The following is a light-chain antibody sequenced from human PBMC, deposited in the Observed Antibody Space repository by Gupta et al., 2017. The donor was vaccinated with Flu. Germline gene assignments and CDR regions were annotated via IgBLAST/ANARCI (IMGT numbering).Light chain of an antibody. CDR1: SSDVGGYNY. CDR2: EVS. J-gene: IGLJ1*01. V-gene: IGLV2-14*01. Sequence: VSGSPGQSIPISCTGTSSDVGGYNYVSWYQQHPGKAPKLMIYEVSNRPSGVSNRFSGSKSGNTASLTISGLQAEDEADYYCSSYTSNSTRVFGTGTKVTVL. CDR3: SSYTSNSTRV.